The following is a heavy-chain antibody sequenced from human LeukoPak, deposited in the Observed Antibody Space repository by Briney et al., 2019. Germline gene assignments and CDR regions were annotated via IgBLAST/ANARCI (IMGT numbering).Heavy chain of an antibody. CDR3: ARYLPGFYGMDV. J-gene: IGHJ6*02. V-gene: IGHV5-51*01. CDR2: TYFGDSDT. Sequence: GASLQTSCKGSAYGFTNYWIGWARQMPGKRLEWMGITYFGDSDTRYSPSFRGQVTISADKSINTAYLQWSSLKASDTAMYYCARYLPGFYGMDVWGQGTTVTVSS. CDR1: AYGFTNYW.